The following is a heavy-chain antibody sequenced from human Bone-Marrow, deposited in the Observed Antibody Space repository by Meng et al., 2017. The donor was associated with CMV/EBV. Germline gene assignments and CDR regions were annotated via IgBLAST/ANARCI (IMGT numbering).Heavy chain of an antibody. CDR1: GGSISSGDYY. D-gene: IGHD2-2*01. CDR3: ARDQVPAATDYYYYGMDV. V-gene: IGHV4-30-4*08. CDR2: IYYSRST. J-gene: IGHJ6*02. Sequence: LRLSCTVSGGSISSGDYYWSWIRQPPGKGLEWIGYIYYSRSTYYNPSLKSRVTISVDTSKNQFSLQLSSVTAADTAVYYCARDQVPAATDYYYYGMDVWGQGTTVTVSS.